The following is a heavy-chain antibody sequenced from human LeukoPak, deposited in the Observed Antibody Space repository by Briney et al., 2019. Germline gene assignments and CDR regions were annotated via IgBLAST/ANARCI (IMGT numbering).Heavy chain of an antibody. CDR3: AREYYYDMRALDY. V-gene: IGHV3-33*01. J-gene: IGHJ4*02. D-gene: IGHD3-22*01. Sequence: GGSLRLSCAASGFTFSSYGMHWVRQAPGKGLEWVAVIWYDGSNKYYADSVKGRFTISRDNSKNTLYLQMNSLRAEDTAVYYCAREYYYDMRALDYWGQGTLDTVSS. CDR2: IWYDGSNK. CDR1: GFTFSSYG.